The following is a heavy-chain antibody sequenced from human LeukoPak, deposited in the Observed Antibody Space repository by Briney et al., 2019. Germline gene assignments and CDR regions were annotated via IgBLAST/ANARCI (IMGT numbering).Heavy chain of an antibody. CDR2: IYTVGST. J-gene: IGHJ4*02. CDR1: GGSITSNY. D-gene: IGHD3-10*01. V-gene: IGHV4-4*07. Sequence: PSETLSLTCTVSGGSITSNYWNWIRQPAGKGLEWIGRIYTVGSTNYNPSLKSRVTISLDKSKSQLSLRLSSVTAADTAVYYCAGTTGNYYGPLDFWGQGTLVFVSS. CDR3: AGTTGNYYGPLDF.